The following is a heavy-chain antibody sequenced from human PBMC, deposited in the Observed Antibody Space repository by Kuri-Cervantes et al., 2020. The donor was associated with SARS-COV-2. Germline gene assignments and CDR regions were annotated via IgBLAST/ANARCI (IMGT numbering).Heavy chain of an antibody. CDR3: VLRYAFDI. Sequence: SVKVSCKASVGTFISYAISWVRQAPGQGLEWMGGIIPIFGTANYAQKFQGRVTITADESTSTAYMELSSLRSEDTAVFYCVLRYAFDIWGQGTMVTVSS. V-gene: IGHV1-69*13. D-gene: IGHD3-3*01. CDR2: IIPIFGTA. J-gene: IGHJ3*02. CDR1: VGTFISYA.